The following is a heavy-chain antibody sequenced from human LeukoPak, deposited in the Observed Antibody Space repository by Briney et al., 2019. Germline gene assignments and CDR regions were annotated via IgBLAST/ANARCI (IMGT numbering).Heavy chain of an antibody. J-gene: IGHJ4*02. D-gene: IGHD3-22*01. Sequence: SETLSLTCTVYGGSISSYYWSWIRQPPGKGLEWIGYIYYSGSTNYSPSLKSRVTISVDTSKNQFSLKLSSVTAADTAVYYCAGVRPRGSGYYHFDYWGQGTLVTVSS. CDR3: AGVRPRGSGYYHFDY. CDR2: IYYSGST. V-gene: IGHV4-59*01. CDR1: GGSISSYY.